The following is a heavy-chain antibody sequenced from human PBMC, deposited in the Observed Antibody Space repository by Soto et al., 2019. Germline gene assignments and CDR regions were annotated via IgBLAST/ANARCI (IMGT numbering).Heavy chain of an antibody. CDR1: GGSFSGYY. Sequence: PSQTLSLTCAVYGGSFSGYYWSWIRQPPGKGLEWIGEINHSGSTNYNPSLKSRVTISVDTSKNQFSLKLSSVTAADTAVYYCARDQYRSYGRYYYYGMDVWGQGTTVTVSS. CDR2: INHSGST. CDR3: ARDQYRSYGRYYYYGMDV. D-gene: IGHD5-18*01. J-gene: IGHJ6*02. V-gene: IGHV4-34*01.